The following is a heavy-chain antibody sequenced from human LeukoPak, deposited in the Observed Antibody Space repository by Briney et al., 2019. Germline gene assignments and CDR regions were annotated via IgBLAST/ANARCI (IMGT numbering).Heavy chain of an antibody. CDR1: GGSISSSSYY. V-gene: IGHV4-61*05. CDR2: IYYSGST. Sequence: PSETLSLTCTVSGGSISSSSYYWGWIRQPPGKGLEWIGYIYYSGSTNYDPSLKSRVTISVDTSKNQFSLKLSSVTAADTAVYYCARAFTPMDVWGKGTTVTISS. D-gene: IGHD3-16*01. J-gene: IGHJ6*04. CDR3: ARAFTPMDV.